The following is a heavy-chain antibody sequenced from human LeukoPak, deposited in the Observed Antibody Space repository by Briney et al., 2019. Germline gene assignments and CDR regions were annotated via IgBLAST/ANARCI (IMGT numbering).Heavy chain of an antibody. CDR3: ARGLTGTGRGRDY. CDR1: GGSFSGYY. V-gene: IGHV4-34*01. CDR2: INHSGST. Sequence: SETLSLTCAVYGGSFSGYYWSWLRQPPGKGLEWVGEINHSGSTDYNPSLKSRVTISVDTSKNQFSLKLSSVTAADTAVYYCARGLTGTGRGRDYWGQGTLVTVSS. J-gene: IGHJ4*02. D-gene: IGHD1-1*01.